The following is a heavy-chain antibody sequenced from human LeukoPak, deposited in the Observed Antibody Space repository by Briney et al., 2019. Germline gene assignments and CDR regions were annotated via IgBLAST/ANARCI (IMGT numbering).Heavy chain of an antibody. Sequence: GGSLRLSCAASGFTVSSNYMSWVRQAPGKGLEWVSVIYSGGSTYYADSVKGRFTISRHNSKNTLYLQMNSLRAEDTAVYYCARDCSFRSCRYDYGMDVCGQGTTVTVSS. CDR3: ARDCSFRSCRYDYGMDV. CDR1: GFTVSSNY. J-gene: IGHJ6*02. V-gene: IGHV3-53*04. CDR2: IYSGGST. D-gene: IGHD2-15*01.